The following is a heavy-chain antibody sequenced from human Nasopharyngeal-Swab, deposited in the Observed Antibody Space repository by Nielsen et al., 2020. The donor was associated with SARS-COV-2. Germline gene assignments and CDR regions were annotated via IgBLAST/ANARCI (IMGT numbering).Heavy chain of an antibody. J-gene: IGHJ5*02. CDR1: GFTFSSYW. CDR2: INSDGSST. D-gene: IGHD3-3*01. Sequence: GESLKISCAASGFTFSSYWTHWVRQAPGKGLVWVSRINSDGSSTSYADSVKGRFTISRDNAKNTLYLQMNSLRAEDTAVYYCARGYYDFWSGYAGFDPWGQGTLVTVSS. CDR3: ARGYYDFWSGYAGFDP. V-gene: IGHV3-74*01.